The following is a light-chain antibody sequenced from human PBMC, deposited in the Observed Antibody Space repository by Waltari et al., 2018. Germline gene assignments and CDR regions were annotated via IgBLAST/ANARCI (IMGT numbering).Light chain of an antibody. V-gene: IGKV3-11*01. CDR3: QQRRDWLLT. CDR1: QCVSSY. Sequence: EIVLTQSPATLSLSPGERATLSCRASQCVSSYLAWYQQKSGQAPRLPIYDASNRATGIPARFSGGGSWTDFTLTISSLEAEDFAVYYCQQRRDWLLTFGGGTKVEIK. CDR2: DAS. J-gene: IGKJ4*01.